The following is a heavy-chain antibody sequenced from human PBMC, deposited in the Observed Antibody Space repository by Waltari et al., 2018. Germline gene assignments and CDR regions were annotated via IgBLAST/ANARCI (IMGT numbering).Heavy chain of an antibody. CDR1: GDSMSSSDC. J-gene: IGHJ4*02. CDR2: VRGDGRT. Sequence: QLKLQESGPGLVKPSGTLSLTCGVSGDSMSSSDCWSWVRQHPGKGLEWIGQVRGDGRTNYNPPFASRLTMSLDTSNNQFSLRMTSAAAADTAVYYCARDRGRGLYLDSWGPGTLVTVSP. V-gene: IGHV4-4*02. D-gene: IGHD2-15*01. CDR3: ARDRGRGLYLDS.